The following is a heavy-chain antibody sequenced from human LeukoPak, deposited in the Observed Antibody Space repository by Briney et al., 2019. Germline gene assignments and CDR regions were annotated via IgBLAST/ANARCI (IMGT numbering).Heavy chain of an antibody. V-gene: IGHV4-59*01. CDR2: TYHSGRS. CDR1: GDSITNSY. CDR3: ARRVVAAHNWFDP. J-gene: IGHJ5*02. Sequence: SSETLSLTCTVYGDSITNSYSAWIRQPPRKGLEWMGHTYHSGRSAYHPSLKSRVSMLVDPSTNQLFLNLTSVTAADTAVYYCARRVVAAHNWFDPWGQGTLVTVSS. D-gene: IGHD2-15*01.